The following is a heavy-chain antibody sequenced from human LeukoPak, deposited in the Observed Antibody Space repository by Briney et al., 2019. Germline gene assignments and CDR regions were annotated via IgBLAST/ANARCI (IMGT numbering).Heavy chain of an antibody. CDR2: IGRQGDSDAT. CDR1: GLTFSGSG. J-gene: IGHJ4*02. D-gene: IGHD3-3*01. V-gene: IGHV3-73*01. CDR3: AKGLEWLLSAVDY. Sequence: GGSLRLSCAASGLTFSGSGIHWVRQASGKGLEWLGRIGRQGDSDATRYAASLKGKFTISRVDSRNTAYLQMNSLRAEDTAVYYCAKGLEWLLSAVDYWGQGTLVTVSS.